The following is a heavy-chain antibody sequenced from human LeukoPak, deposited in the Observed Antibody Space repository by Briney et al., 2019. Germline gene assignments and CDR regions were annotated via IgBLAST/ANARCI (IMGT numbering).Heavy chain of an antibody. D-gene: IGHD4-17*01. CDR3: ARGYDYGDYVGDFDY. Sequence: ASVKVSCKASGYTFSNFGISWVRQAPGQGLEWMGWISGNNDNPNYGQNFQGRFTVTTDSSTSTAYMELRNLRSDDTAVYYCARGYDYGDYVGDFDYWGQGTLVTVSS. CDR1: GYTFSNFG. CDR2: ISGNNDNP. J-gene: IGHJ4*02. V-gene: IGHV1-18*01.